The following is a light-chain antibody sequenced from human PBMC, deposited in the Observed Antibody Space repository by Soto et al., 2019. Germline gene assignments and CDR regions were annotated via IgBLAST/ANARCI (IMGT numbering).Light chain of an antibody. CDR3: AAWDGSLDVVL. CDR2: STN. V-gene: IGLV1-44*01. Sequence: QAVVTQPPSASGTPGQRVTISCSGSSSNIGTNTVNWYQQFPGSAPQLLLYSTNQRPSGVPGRFSGSKSGTSASLAISGLQSEDEADYYCAAWDGSLDVVLFGGGTKLTAL. J-gene: IGLJ2*01. CDR1: SSNIGTNT.